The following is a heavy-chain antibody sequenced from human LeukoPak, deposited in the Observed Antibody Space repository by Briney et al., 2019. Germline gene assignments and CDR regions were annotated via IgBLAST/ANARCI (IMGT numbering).Heavy chain of an antibody. J-gene: IGHJ4*02. CDR1: GGSISSYY. Sequence: SETLSLTRTVSGGSISSYYWSWIRQPPGKGLEWIGYIYYSGSTNYNPSLKSRVTISVDTSKSQFSLKLSSVTAADTAVYYCARSGFGSGISFDFWGQGTLVTVSS. CDR3: ARSGFGSGISFDF. D-gene: IGHD3-10*01. CDR2: IYYSGST. V-gene: IGHV4-59*01.